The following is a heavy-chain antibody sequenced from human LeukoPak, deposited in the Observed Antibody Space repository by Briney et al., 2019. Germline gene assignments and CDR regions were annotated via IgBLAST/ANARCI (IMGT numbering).Heavy chain of an antibody. Sequence: PSETLSLTCTVSGGSISSYYWSWIRQPPGKGLEWIGYIYYSGSTNYNPSLKSRVTISVDTSKNQFSLKLSSVTAADTAVYYCARAVPGGDTPLALNWFDPWGQGTLVTVSS. V-gene: IGHV4-59*01. J-gene: IGHJ5*02. CDR2: IYYSGST. CDR1: GGSISSYY. D-gene: IGHD2-21*01. CDR3: ARAVPGGDTPLALNWFDP.